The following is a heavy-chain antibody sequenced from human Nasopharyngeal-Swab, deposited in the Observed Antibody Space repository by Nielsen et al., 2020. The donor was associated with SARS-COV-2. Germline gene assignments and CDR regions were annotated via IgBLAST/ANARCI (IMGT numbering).Heavy chain of an antibody. CDR3: ARLYCGGDCYSEDYYGMDV. D-gene: IGHD2-21*02. V-gene: IGHV1-18*01. CDR1: GYTFTSYG. CDR2: ISAYNGNT. Sequence: ASVKVSCKASGYTFTSYGISWVRQAPGQGLEWMGWISAYNGNTNYAQKLQGRVTMTTDTSTSTAYMEPRSLRSDDTAVYYCARLYCGGDCYSEDYYGMDVWGQGTTVTVSS. J-gene: IGHJ6*02.